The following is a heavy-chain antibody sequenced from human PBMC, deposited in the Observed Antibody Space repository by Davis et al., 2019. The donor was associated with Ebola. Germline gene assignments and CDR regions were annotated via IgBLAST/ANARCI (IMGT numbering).Heavy chain of an antibody. CDR3: AKVRHIVVVIATYVDY. CDR1: GFTFSSYW. D-gene: IGHD2-21*01. V-gene: IGHV3-74*01. Sequence: HTGGSLRLSCAASGFTFSSYWMHWVRQAPGKGLVWVSRINSDGSSTSYADSVKGRFTISRDNAKNTLYLQMNSLRAEDTAVYYCAKVRHIVVVIATYVDYWGQGTLVTVSS. CDR2: INSDGSST. J-gene: IGHJ4*02.